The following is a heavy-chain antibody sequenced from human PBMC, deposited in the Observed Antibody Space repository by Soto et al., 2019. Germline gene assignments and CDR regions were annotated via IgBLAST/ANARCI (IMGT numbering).Heavy chain of an antibody. V-gene: IGHV4-59*01. J-gene: IGHJ5*02. CDR1: GGSISSYY. CDR2: IYYSGST. D-gene: IGHD6-13*01. Sequence: PSETLSLTCTVSGGSISSYYWSWIRQPPGKGLEWIGYIYYSGSTNYNPSLKSRVTISVDTSKNQFSLKLSSVTAADTAVYYCAREGVHSSSWYWFDPWGQGTLVTVSS. CDR3: AREGVHSSSWYWFDP.